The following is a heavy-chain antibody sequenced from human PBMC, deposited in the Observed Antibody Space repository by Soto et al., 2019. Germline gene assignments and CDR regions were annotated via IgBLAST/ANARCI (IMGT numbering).Heavy chain of an antibody. J-gene: IGHJ4*02. CDR2: ISAFNGET. CDR3: VRDQQLLLPVTLNSDY. Sequence: ASVKVSCKASGFTFSDYGFSWVRQAPGRGLEWMGWISAFNGETNYTQKSEGRVAMTTDAATTTAYMELRSLTVDDTAVYYSVRDQQLLLPVTLNSDYGGQGTVVNGSS. D-gene: IGHD6-19*01. V-gene: IGHV1-18*01. CDR1: GFTFSDYG.